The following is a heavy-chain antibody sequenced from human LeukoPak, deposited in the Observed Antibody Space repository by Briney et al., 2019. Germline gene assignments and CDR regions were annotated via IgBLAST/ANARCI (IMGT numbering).Heavy chain of an antibody. J-gene: IGHJ4*02. V-gene: IGHV3-49*04. CDR1: GFTFGDFP. D-gene: IGHD6-13*01. CDR3: TRDRSHDY. Sequence: GGSLRLSCTASGFTFGDFPITWVRQAPGKGLEWVGFIRNKTYGGTTEYAASVKGRFTISRDDSKSIAYLQMNSLKTEDTAVYYCTRDRSHDYWGPGTLVTVSP. CDR2: IRNKTYGGTT.